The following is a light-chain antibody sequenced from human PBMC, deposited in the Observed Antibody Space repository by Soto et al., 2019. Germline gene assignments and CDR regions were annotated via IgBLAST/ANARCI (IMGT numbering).Light chain of an antibody. CDR2: RNN. CDR3: PAWDDSLSGRVV. Sequence: QSVLTQPPSASGTPGQRVTISCSGSSSNIGSNYVYWYQQLPGTAPKLLIYRNNQRPSGVPDRFSGSKSGTSASLTISGLRFEDEADYYCPAWDDSLSGRVVFVGGTKLTVL. J-gene: IGLJ2*01. CDR1: SSNIGSNY. V-gene: IGLV1-47*01.